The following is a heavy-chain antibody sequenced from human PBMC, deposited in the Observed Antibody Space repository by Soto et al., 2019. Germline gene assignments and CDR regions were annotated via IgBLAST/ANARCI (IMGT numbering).Heavy chain of an antibody. CDR2: INQDGSKK. V-gene: IGHV3-7*04. Sequence: QLVESGGGLVQPGGSLRLSCAASGITLSRYWVTWVRQAPGKGLEWVANINQDGSKKYYVDSVKGRFTISRDIGKNXLYLQMSSLRAEDTAVYFCARPYCSGAPCYSPPDYWGQGTLVTVFS. CDR3: ARPYCSGAPCYSPPDY. D-gene: IGHD2-15*01. J-gene: IGHJ4*02. CDR1: GITLSRYW.